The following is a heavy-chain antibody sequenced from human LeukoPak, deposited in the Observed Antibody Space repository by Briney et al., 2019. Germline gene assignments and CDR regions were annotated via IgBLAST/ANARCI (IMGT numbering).Heavy chain of an antibody. J-gene: IGHJ4*02. CDR2: VSWDGGSA. Sequence: PGGSLRLSCATSGFSFDDYAMHWVRQGPGKGLEWVALVSWDGGSAYYADAVSGRFRISRDNTKRSLYLQMSGLRDDDTALYFCAEDIAGSRGDCLDSWGQGTRVTVSS. V-gene: IGHV3-43D*03. CDR3: AEDIAGSRGDCLDS. D-gene: IGHD3-10*01. CDR1: GFSFDDYA.